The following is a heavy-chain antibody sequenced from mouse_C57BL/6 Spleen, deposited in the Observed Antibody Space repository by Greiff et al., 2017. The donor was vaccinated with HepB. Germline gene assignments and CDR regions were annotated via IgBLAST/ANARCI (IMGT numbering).Heavy chain of an antibody. Sequence: QVQLKESGPGLVQPSQSLSITCTVSGFSLTSYGVHWVRQSPGKGLEWLGVIWRGGSTDYNAAFMSRLSITKDNSKGQVFFKMNSLQADDTAIYYCAKGPSYYGSSYRYFDVWGTGTTVTVSS. CDR1: GFSLTSYG. V-gene: IGHV2-5*01. CDR3: AKGPSYYGSSYRYFDV. CDR2: IWRGGST. J-gene: IGHJ1*03. D-gene: IGHD1-1*01.